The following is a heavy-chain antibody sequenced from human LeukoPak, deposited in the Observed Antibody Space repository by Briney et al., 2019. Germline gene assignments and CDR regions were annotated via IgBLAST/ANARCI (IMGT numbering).Heavy chain of an antibody. Sequence: GGSLRLSCAASGFTFSNYAMSWVRLAAGKGLEWVSTFSVSSGNTYYADSVRGRFTISRDTSKNTLYLQMNSLRAEDTAVYYCAKVGRSGWYGDNWFDPWGQGTLVTVSS. V-gene: IGHV3-23*01. CDR3: AKVGRSGWYGDNWFDP. CDR1: GFTFSNYA. J-gene: IGHJ5*02. CDR2: FSVSSGNT. D-gene: IGHD6-19*01.